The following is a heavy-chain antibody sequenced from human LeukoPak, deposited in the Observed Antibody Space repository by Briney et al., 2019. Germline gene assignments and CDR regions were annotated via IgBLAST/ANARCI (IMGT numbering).Heavy chain of an antibody. Sequence: GGSLRLSCAASGFNVSNNFMNWVRQAPGEGLEWVSAIYSGGTTYYADSVKGRFTISRDNSKNTLYLQMGSLRAEDMAVYYCARVAWQLVEENYFDYWGQGTLVTVSS. D-gene: IGHD6-6*01. CDR2: IYSGGTT. V-gene: IGHV3-66*01. CDR3: ARVAWQLVEENYFDY. J-gene: IGHJ4*02. CDR1: GFNVSNNF.